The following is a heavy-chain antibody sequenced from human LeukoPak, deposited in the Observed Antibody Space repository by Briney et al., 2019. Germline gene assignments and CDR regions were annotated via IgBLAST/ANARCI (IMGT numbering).Heavy chain of an antibody. CDR1: GFTFSSYG. CDR2: IWYDGSNK. J-gene: IGHJ4*02. CDR3: AKVRGFYCSSTSCSPTYYFDY. V-gene: IGHV3-33*06. Sequence: GGSLRLSCAASGFTFSSYGMHWVCQAPGKGLEWVAVIWYDGSNKYYADSVKGRFTISRDNSKNTLYLQMNSLRAEDTAVYYCAKVRGFYCSSTSCSPTYYFDYWGQGTLVTVSS. D-gene: IGHD2-2*01.